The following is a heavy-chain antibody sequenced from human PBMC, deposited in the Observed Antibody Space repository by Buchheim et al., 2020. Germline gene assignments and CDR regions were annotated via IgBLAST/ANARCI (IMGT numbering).Heavy chain of an antibody. V-gene: IGHV4-59*01. CDR1: GGSISSNY. D-gene: IGHD3/OR15-3a*01. Sequence: QVQLQESGPGLVKPLETLSLTCTVSGGSISSNYWTWIRQPPGKGLEYIGYISYSGSTNYSPSLKSRVTISVDTSKNQFSLKVSSVTAADTAVYYCARGDYYFDYWGQGT. CDR2: ISYSGST. J-gene: IGHJ4*02. CDR3: ARGDYYFDY.